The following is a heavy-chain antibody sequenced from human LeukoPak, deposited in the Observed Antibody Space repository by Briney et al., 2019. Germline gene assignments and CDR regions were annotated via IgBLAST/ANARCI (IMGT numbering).Heavy chain of an antibody. D-gene: IGHD2-15*01. CDR1: GFTFSSCG. CDR2: ISYDGSNK. Sequence: GGSLRLSCAASGFTFSSCGMHWVRQAPGKGLEWVAVISYDGSNKYYADSVKGRFTISRDNSKNTLYLQMNSLRAEDTAVYYCAKFQDTFHYYYGMDVWGKGTTVTVSS. CDR3: AKFQDTFHYYYGMDV. V-gene: IGHV3-30*18. J-gene: IGHJ6*04.